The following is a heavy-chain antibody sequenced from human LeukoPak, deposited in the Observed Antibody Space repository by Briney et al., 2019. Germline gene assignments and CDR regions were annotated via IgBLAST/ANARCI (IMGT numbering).Heavy chain of an antibody. CDR1: GYTVTSYG. CDR2: ISAYNGNT. J-gene: IGHJ6*02. CDR3: ARVSVLGTLKSIYGMDV. D-gene: IGHD1-14*01. Sequence: GASVKVSCKASGYTVTSYGISWVRQAPGQGLEWMGWISAYNGNTNYAQKLQGRVTMTTDTSTSTAYMELKSLRSDDTAVYYCARVSVLGTLKSIYGMDVWGQGTTVTVSS. V-gene: IGHV1-18*01.